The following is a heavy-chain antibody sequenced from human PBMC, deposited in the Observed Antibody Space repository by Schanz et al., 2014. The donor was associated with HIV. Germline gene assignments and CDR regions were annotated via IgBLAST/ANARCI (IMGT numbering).Heavy chain of an antibody. CDR2: ISYDGTNE. Sequence: QEQVVESGGGVVQPGRSLRLACAASGFTFSSYAMHWVRQAPGKGLEWEAVISYDGTNEYYEDSEKGRFTISRENSKNTLYLQMNSLRAEDTAVYYCAKDLGSSGWYENYYGMDVWGQGTTVTVSS. CDR3: AKDLGSSGWYENYYGMDV. D-gene: IGHD6-19*01. V-gene: IGHV3-30*18. J-gene: IGHJ6*02. CDR1: GFTFSSYA.